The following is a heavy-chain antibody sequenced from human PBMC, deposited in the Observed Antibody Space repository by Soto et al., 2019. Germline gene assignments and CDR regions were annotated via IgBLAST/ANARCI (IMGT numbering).Heavy chain of an antibody. J-gene: IGHJ6*02. CDR3: ARGGPRAVRGVDHYYGMDV. V-gene: IGHV4-34*01. Sequence: SETLFLICAVYGGSFSGYYLSWIRQPPGKGLEWIGEIDHSGGTDYNPSLKSRVTISIDTSKNQFSLKLSSVTAADTAVYYCARGGPRAVRGVDHYYGMDVWGQGTTVTVYS. D-gene: IGHD3-10*01. CDR2: IDHSGGT. CDR1: GGSFSGYY.